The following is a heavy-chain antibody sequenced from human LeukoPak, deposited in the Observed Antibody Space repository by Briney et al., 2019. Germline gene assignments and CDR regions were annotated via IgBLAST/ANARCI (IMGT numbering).Heavy chain of an antibody. CDR2: TYYRTKCYN. D-gene: IGHD4-17*01. Sequence: SQTLSLTCAISGDSFSSNSAAWNWMRQSPSLDLEWLGRTYYRTKCYNDYAVSVKSLITINPDTSKNQLSLQLNSVTPEDTAVYYCARGFYGDYTGWYFDLWGRGTLVTVSS. CDR3: ARGFYGDYTGWYFDL. V-gene: IGHV6-1*01. J-gene: IGHJ2*01. CDR1: GDSFSSNSAA.